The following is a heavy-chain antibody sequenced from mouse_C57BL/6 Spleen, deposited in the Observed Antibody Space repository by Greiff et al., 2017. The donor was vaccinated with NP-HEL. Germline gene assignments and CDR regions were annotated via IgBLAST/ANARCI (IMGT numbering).Heavy chain of an antibody. D-gene: IGHD1-1*01. Sequence: EVQLQQSGPELVKPGASVKISCKASGYSFTGYYMNWVKQSPEKSLEWIGEINPSTGGTTYNQKFKAKATLTVDKSSSTAYMQLKSLTSEDSAVYYCADYGSSFYWGQGTTLTVSS. V-gene: IGHV1-42*01. CDR3: ADYGSSFY. J-gene: IGHJ2*01. CDR2: INPSTGGT. CDR1: GYSFTGYY.